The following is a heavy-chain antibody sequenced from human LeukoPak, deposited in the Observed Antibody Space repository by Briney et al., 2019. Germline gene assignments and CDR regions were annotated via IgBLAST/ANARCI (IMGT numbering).Heavy chain of an antibody. Sequence: SETLSLTCTVSGGSISSYYWSWIRQPPGKGLEWIGFIYYSGSANYNPSLRSRVTISVDTSKNQFSLKLSSVTAADTAVYYCARGGRPYGPHYFDYWGQGTLVTVSS. CDR2: IYYSGSA. CDR3: ARGGRPYGPHYFDY. D-gene: IGHD3-10*01. CDR1: GGSISSYY. V-gene: IGHV4-59*12. J-gene: IGHJ4*02.